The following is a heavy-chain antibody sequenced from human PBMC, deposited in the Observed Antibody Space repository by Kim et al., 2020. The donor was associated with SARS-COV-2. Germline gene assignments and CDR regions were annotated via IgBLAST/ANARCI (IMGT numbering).Heavy chain of an antibody. V-gene: IGHV3-21*01. CDR3: ATQYYYGSGSYYTQPIDY. Sequence: GGSLRLSCAASGFTFSSYSMNWVRQAPGKGLEWVSSISSSSSYIYYADSVKGRFTISRDNAKNSLYLQMNSLRAEDTAVYYCATQYYYGSGSYYTQPIDYWGQGTLVTVSS. CDR1: GFTFSSYS. CDR2: ISSSSSYI. D-gene: IGHD3-10*01. J-gene: IGHJ4*02.